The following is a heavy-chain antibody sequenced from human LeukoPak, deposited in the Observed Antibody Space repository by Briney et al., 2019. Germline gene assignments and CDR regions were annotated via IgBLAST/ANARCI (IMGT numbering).Heavy chain of an antibody. CDR1: GGSISSSSYY. J-gene: IGHJ4*02. CDR3: ARRSFLAARPKAGLGRIDY. CDR2: IYYSGST. D-gene: IGHD6-6*01. Sequence: PSETLSLTCTVSGGSISSSSYYWGWIRQPPGKGLEWIGSIYYSGSTYYNPSLKSRVTISVDTSKNQFSLKLSSVTAADTAVYYCARRSFLAARPKAGLGRIDYWGQGTLVTVSS. V-gene: IGHV4-39*01.